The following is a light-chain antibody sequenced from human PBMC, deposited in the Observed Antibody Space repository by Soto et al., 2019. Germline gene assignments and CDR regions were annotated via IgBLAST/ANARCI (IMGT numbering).Light chain of an antibody. Sequence: AIQMTQSPSSLSASVGDRVTITCRASQGIRNDLGWYQQKPGKAPKLLIDAASSLQSGVPSRFSGSGSGTDFTLTITSLQPEDFATYYCLHDNNYPWTFGQGTKVEIK. V-gene: IGKV1-6*01. J-gene: IGKJ1*01. CDR1: QGIRND. CDR2: AAS. CDR3: LHDNNYPWT.